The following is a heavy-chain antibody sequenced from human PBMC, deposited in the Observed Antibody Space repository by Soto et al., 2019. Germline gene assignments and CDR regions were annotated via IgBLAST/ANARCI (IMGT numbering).Heavy chain of an antibody. J-gene: IGHJ4*02. CDR1: GYTFTSYG. Sequence: ASVKVSCKASGYTFTSYGISWVRQAPGQGLEWMGWISAYNGNTNYAQKLQGRVTMTTDTSTSTAYMELRSLRSDDTAVYYCAREDGDIVATWGLDYWGQGTLVTVSS. CDR2: ISAYNGNT. D-gene: IGHD5-12*01. CDR3: AREDGDIVATWGLDY. V-gene: IGHV1-18*01.